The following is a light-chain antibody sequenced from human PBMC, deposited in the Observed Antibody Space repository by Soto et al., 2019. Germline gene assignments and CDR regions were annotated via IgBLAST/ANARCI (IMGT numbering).Light chain of an antibody. V-gene: IGKV1-39*01. J-gene: IGKJ1*01. Sequence: EIQMTQSPSSLSASVGDRVTITCRAGQNINNYLNWYQHQPGKGPKLLIFAASNLQSGVPSRFRGSGSGTDFTLTISSLQPEDFATYYCHQSYTFPETFGQGTKVEIK. CDR3: HQSYTFPET. CDR2: AAS. CDR1: QNINNY.